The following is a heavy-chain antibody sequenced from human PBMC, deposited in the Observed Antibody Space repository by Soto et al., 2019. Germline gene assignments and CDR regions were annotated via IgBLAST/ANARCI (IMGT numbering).Heavy chain of an antibody. Sequence: SLRLSCATSGFTFTSYSMNWVRQAPGKGLEXVSSISSSSSYIYYADSVKGRFTISRDNAKNSLYLQMNSLRAEDTAVYYCATDPYYYDSSGYYSPERYFDYWGQGTLVTVSS. J-gene: IGHJ4*02. CDR1: GFTFTSYS. V-gene: IGHV3-21*01. D-gene: IGHD3-22*01. CDR2: ISSSSSYI. CDR3: ATDPYYYDSSGYYSPERYFDY.